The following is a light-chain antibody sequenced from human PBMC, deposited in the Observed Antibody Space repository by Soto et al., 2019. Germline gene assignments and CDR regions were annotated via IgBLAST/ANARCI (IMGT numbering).Light chain of an antibody. CDR1: SSDVGGYNY. CDR2: DVS. J-gene: IGLJ2*01. CDR3: SSYASDNTVV. Sequence: QSALTQPASMSGSPGQSITISCTGTSSDVGGYNYVSWYQQHPGKAPKFMIYDVSNRPSGVSDRFSGSKSGNTASLTISGLQAEDEADYYCSSYASDNTVVFGGGTKLTVL. V-gene: IGLV2-14*03.